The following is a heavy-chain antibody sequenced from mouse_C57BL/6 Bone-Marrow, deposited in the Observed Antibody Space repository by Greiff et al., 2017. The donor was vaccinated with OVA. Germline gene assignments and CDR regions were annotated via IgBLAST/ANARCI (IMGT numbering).Heavy chain of an antibody. D-gene: IGHD1-1*01. V-gene: IGHV5-17*01. CDR3: ARQNYGNFDY. J-gene: IGHJ2*01. CDR2: ISSGSSTI. CDR1: GFTFSDYG. Sequence: EVMLVESGGGLVKPGGSLNLSCAASGFTFSDYGLHWVRQAPEKGLEWVAYISSGSSTIYYADTVKGRFTIARDNAKNTLFLQMTSLGSEDTAMYYCARQNYGNFDYWGQGTTRTVSS.